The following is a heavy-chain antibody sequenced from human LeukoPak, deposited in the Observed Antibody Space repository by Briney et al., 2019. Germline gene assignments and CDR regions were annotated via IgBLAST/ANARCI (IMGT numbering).Heavy chain of an antibody. V-gene: IGHV3-33*06. Sequence: GGSLRLSCAASGFTFSNYGIHWVRQAPGKGLEWVAVIWYDGSKKYYADSVKGRFTISRDNSKNTLSLQMNSLTAEDTAVYYCAKNPRLEGWIYFDSWGQGILVTVSS. CDR1: GFTFSNYG. J-gene: IGHJ4*02. D-gene: IGHD1-1*01. CDR2: IWYDGSKK. CDR3: AKNPRLEGWIYFDS.